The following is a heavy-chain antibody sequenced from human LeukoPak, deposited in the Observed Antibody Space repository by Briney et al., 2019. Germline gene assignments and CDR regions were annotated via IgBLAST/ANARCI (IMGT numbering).Heavy chain of an antibody. J-gene: IGHJ5*02. CDR1: GFSFSRYT. D-gene: IGHD3-22*01. V-gene: IGHV3-21*01. CDR2: MSGIGSYI. Sequence: PGGSLILSCAASGFSFSRYTLNWVRQAPGKGLEWVSSMSGIGSYIYYADSVKGRFTISRDNAKNSLYLQMNSLRAEDTAVYYCARDPLPPYDSSGYWDRWGQGTLVTVSS. CDR3: ARDPLPPYDSSGYWDR.